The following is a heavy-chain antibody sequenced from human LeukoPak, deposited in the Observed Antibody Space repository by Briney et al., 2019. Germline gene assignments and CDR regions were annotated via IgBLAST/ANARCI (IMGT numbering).Heavy chain of an antibody. CDR1: GFTFSSYW. D-gene: IGHD2-21*02. CDR2: IKQDGGNK. J-gene: IGHJ4*02. V-gene: IGHV3-7*01. CDR3: ARGLTQIPRLATGLGH. Sequence: AGGSLRLSCAASGFTFSSYWMSWVRQAPGTGLEWVANIKQDGGNKYYADSVKGRFTISRDNSKNTLYLEMNSLRAEDTAVYYCARGLTQIPRLATGLGHWGQGTLVTVSS.